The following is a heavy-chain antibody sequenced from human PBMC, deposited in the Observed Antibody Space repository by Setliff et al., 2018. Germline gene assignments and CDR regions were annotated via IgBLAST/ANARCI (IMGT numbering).Heavy chain of an antibody. CDR3: ARAQVVFAISAPVWYFEV. CDR2: INHSGTT. D-gene: IGHD2-21*01. V-gene: IGHV4-34*01. CDR1: GGSFSGYY. Sequence: KASETLSLTCAVYGGSFSGYYWSWIRQPPGKGLEWIGEINHSGTTNYNPSLKSRVTISVDMSKNQFSLKLTSVTAADTAVYYCARAQVVFAISAPVWYFEVWGRGTQVT. J-gene: IGHJ2*01.